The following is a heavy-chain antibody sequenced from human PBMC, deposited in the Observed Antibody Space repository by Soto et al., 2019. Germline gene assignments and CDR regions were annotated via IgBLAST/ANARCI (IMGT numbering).Heavy chain of an antibody. J-gene: IGHJ4*02. D-gene: IGHD3-9*01. Sequence: QVTLKESGPVLVKPTETLTLTCTVSGFSLSNARMGVSWIRQPPGKALEWLAHVFSNDEKSYSTSLKSRLTISKDTSKSQVVLTMTNMDPVDTATYYCERTPTYYDILTGYYLTYYFDYWGQGTLVTVSS. CDR2: VFSNDEK. CDR3: ERTPTYYDILTGYYLTYYFDY. CDR1: GFSLSNARMG. V-gene: IGHV2-26*01.